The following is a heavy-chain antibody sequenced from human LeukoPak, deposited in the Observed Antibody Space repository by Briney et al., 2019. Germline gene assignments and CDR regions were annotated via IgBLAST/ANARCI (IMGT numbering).Heavy chain of an antibody. CDR2: ISSSSSTV. Sequence: GGSLRLSCAASGFTFSSYSMNWVRQAPGKELEWVSYISSSSSTVYYEDSAKGRLTISRDNAKNSLYLQMNSLRDEDTAVYYCARDIYCSGDSCYTGAFDIWGQGTMVTVSS. CDR1: GFTFSSYS. J-gene: IGHJ3*02. D-gene: IGHD2-15*01. V-gene: IGHV3-48*02. CDR3: ARDIYCSGDSCYTGAFDI.